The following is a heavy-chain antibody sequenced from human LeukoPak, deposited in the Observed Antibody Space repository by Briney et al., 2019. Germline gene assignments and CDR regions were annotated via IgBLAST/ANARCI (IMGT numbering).Heavy chain of an antibody. CDR1: GFTFSNYA. CDR3: AKGVSSSWSNDAFDI. D-gene: IGHD6-13*01. J-gene: IGHJ3*02. Sequence: PGGSLRLSCAASGFTFSNYAMHWVRQAPGKGLEWVAFISYDGSDKYYADSMKGRFTISRDNSKNTLYLQMNSLRTEDTAVYYCAKGVSSSWSNDAFDIWGQGTMVTVSS. CDR2: ISYDGSDK. V-gene: IGHV3-30*18.